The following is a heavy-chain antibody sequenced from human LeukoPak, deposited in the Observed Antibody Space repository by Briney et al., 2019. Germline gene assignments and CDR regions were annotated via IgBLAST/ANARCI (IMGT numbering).Heavy chain of an antibody. CDR2: IYYSGST. Sequence: NSSETLSLTCTVSGGSISSGGYYWSWIRQHPGKGLEWIGYIYYSGSTYYNPSLKSRVTISVDTSKNHFSLKLNSVTTADTAVYYCTRGAGWLIDYWGQGILVTVSS. CDR1: GGSISSGGYY. CDR3: TRGAGWLIDY. J-gene: IGHJ4*02. D-gene: IGHD3-16*01. V-gene: IGHV4-31*03.